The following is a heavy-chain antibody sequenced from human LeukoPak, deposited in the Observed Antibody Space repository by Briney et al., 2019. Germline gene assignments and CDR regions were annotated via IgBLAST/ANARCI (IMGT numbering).Heavy chain of an antibody. CDR3: ANDGAYYDSSTDAFDI. J-gene: IGHJ3*02. D-gene: IGHD3-22*01. V-gene: IGHV3-30*02. CDR2: IRYDGSNK. CDR1: GFTFSSYG. Sequence: GGSLRLSCAASGFTFSSYGMHWVRQAPGKGLEWVAFIRYDGSNKYYADSVKGRFIISRDNSKNTLYLQMNSLRAEDTAVYYCANDGAYYDSSTDAFDIWGQGTMVTVSS.